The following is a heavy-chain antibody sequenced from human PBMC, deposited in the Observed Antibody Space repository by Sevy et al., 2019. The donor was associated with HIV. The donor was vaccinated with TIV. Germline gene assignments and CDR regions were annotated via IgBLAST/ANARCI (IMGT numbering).Heavy chain of an antibody. CDR1: GFTFSSYE. Sequence: GSLRLSCEASGFTFSSYEMNWVRQAPGKGLEWVSYISSSGTTIKYADSVKGRFTISRDNSKNTLYLQMNSLRAEDTAVYYCARDVVSGYYGGYWGQGTLVTVSS. D-gene: IGHD3-22*01. CDR2: ISSSGTTI. V-gene: IGHV3-48*03. J-gene: IGHJ4*02. CDR3: ARDVVSGYYGGY.